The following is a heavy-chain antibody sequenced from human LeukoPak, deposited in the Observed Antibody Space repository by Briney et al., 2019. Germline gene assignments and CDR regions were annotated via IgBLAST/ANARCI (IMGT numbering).Heavy chain of an antibody. CDR1: GYTFTSYG. Sequence: GASVKVSCKASGYTFTSYGISWVRQAPGQGLEWMGWINTNTGNPAYAQGFTGRFVFSLDTSVSTAYLQISSLKAEDTAVYYCARDGSGYSGSHDYWGQGTLVTVSS. D-gene: IGHD3-10*01. CDR3: ARDGSGYSGSHDY. CDR2: INTNTGNP. V-gene: IGHV7-4-1*02. J-gene: IGHJ4*02.